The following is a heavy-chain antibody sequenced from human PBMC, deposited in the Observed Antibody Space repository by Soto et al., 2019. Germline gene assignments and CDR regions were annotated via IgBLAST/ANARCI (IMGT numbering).Heavy chain of an antibody. CDR1: GGTFTTYA. Sequence: QVQLVQSGAELRKPGSSVTVSCKASGGTFTTYAISWVRQAPGQGLEWMGGIIPTFGTANYAQKFQGRVTITADESTITAYMELSSLTSEDTAVYYCARGWPLDEWGQGALVTVSS. V-gene: IGHV1-69*12. CDR2: IIPTFGTA. CDR3: ARGWPLDE. J-gene: IGHJ4*02.